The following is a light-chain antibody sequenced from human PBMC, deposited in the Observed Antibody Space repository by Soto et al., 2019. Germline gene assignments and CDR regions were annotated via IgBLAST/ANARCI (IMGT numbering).Light chain of an antibody. V-gene: IGKV3-20*01. CDR2: GAS. J-gene: IGKJ4*01. Sequence: IVLTQSPGTLSLSPGERATLSCRASQSITNNYLAWYQQKPGRAHRLLIYGASSRATGIPDRFSGSGSGTDFTLTISRLEPEYFAMYYCQQYGYLVTFGGGTKVEIK. CDR1: QSITNNY. CDR3: QQYGYLVT.